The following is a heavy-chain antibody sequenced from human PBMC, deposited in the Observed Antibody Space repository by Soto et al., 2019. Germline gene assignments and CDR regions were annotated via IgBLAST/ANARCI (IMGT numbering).Heavy chain of an antibody. D-gene: IGHD1-26*01. V-gene: IGHV4-34*01. CDR2: INHSGST. CDR1: GGSFSGYY. CDR3: ARGRRVYCFFVSSTYNWFLP. Sequence: PSETLSLTCAVYGGSFSGYYWSWIRQPPGKGLEWIGEINHSGSTNYNPSLKSRVTISVDTSKNQFSLKLSSVTAADTAVYYCARGRRVYCFFVSSTYNWFLPSVQTTLATVS. J-gene: IGHJ5*02.